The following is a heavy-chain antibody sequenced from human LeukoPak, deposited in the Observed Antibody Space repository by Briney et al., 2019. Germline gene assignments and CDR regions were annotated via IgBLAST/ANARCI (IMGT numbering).Heavy chain of an antibody. CDR1: GYTFNTYG. V-gene: IGHV1-18*01. Sequence: GASVKVSCKASGYTFNTYGITWVRQAPGQGLEWVGWISPYNGNTNYAQKLQGRVTMITDTPTSTAYMELRSLRSDDTAVYYCARGARALYSSASFDYWGQGTMVSVCS. CDR2: ISPYNGNT. D-gene: IGHD6-6*01. J-gene: IGHJ4*02. CDR3: ARGARALYSSASFDY.